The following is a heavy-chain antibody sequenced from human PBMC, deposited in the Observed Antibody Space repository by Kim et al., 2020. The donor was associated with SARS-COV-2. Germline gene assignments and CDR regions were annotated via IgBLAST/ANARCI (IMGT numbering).Heavy chain of an antibody. Sequence: ASVKVSCKASGYTFTSYYMHWVRQAPGQGLEWMGIINPSGGSTSYAQKFQGRVTMTRDTSTSTVYMELSSLRSEDTAVYYCARGATMIVVDDAFDIWGQGTMVTVSS. CDR1: GYTFTSYY. V-gene: IGHV1-46*01. CDR2: INPSGGST. CDR3: ARGATMIVVDDAFDI. D-gene: IGHD3-22*01. J-gene: IGHJ3*02.